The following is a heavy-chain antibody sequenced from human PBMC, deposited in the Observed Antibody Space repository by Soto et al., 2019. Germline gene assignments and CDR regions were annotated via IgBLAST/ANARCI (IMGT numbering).Heavy chain of an antibody. CDR3: AKAAMSGETDS. CDR1: EFTFNNFA. D-gene: IGHD6-25*01. Sequence: GGSLRLSCAASEFTFNNFAMTLVRQAPGKGLEWVATVSGSGHRTYYADSVKGRLTISRDNSKDTLYLQMNSLRPEDTAVYYCAKAAMSGETDSWGQGTLVTVSS. J-gene: IGHJ4*02. CDR2: VSGSGHRT. V-gene: IGHV3-23*01.